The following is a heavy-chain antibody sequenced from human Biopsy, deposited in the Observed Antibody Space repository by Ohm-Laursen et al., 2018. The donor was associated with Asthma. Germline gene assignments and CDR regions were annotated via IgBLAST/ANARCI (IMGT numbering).Heavy chain of an antibody. Sequence: ASVKVSCKAPGGTFSNFAISWVRQAPGQGLEWLGGIMTVFGTTNYAQKVQGRVTITADESTSTAYMEVTSLRSEDTAIYYCARCQVGYSSGWSLLLKKIYYSGMDAWGQGTAVTVSS. V-gene: IGHV1-69*13. CDR3: ARCQVGYSSGWSLLLKKIYYSGMDA. CDR2: IMTVFGTT. J-gene: IGHJ6*02. CDR1: GGTFSNFA. D-gene: IGHD6-19*01.